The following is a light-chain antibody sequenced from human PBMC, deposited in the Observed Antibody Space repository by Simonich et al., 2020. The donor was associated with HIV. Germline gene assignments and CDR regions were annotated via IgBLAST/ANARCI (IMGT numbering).Light chain of an antibody. V-gene: IGLV2-14*02. CDR3: SSYAGSNNLV. CDR2: EGS. Sequence: QSALTQPASVSGSPGQSITISSTGTSSNVGGYNLFSWYQQHPGKAPKHMIFEGSKRPSGVSNRFSGSKSGNTASLTVSGLQAEDEADYYCSSYAGSNNLVFGGGTKLTVL. J-gene: IGLJ3*02. CDR1: SSNVGGYNL.